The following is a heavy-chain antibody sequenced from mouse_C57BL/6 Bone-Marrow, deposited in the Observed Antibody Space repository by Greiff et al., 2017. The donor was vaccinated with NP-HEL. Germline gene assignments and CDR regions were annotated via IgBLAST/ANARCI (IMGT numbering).Heavy chain of an antibody. J-gene: IGHJ4*01. Sequence: QVQLQQPGAELVMPGASVKLSCKASGYTFTSYWMHWVKQRPGQGLEWIGEIDPSDSYTNYNQKFKGKSTLTVDKSSSTAYMQLSSLTSEDSAVYYGARCDYGSRYAMDYWGQGTSVTVSS. V-gene: IGHV1-69*01. D-gene: IGHD1-1*01. CDR3: ARCDYGSRYAMDY. CDR1: GYTFTSYW. CDR2: IDPSDSYT.